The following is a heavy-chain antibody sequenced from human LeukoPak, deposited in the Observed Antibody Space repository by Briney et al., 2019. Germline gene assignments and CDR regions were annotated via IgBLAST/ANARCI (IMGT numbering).Heavy chain of an antibody. CDR3: ATVSYYYDSRDFDY. D-gene: IGHD3-22*01. Sequence: EASVKVSCKASRYTFTGYYMHWVRQAPGQGLEWMGWTNPNSGGTNYAQKFQGRVTMTRDTSISTAYMELSRLRSDDTAVYYCATVSYYYDSRDFDYWGQGTLVTVSS. CDR2: TNPNSGGT. V-gene: IGHV1-2*02. CDR1: RYTFTGYY. J-gene: IGHJ4*02.